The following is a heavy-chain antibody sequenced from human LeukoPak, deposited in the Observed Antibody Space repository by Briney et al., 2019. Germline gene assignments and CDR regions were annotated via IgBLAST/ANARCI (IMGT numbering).Heavy chain of an antibody. V-gene: IGHV4-39*07. CDR2: IYYSGST. J-gene: IGHJ6*03. CDR3: ARGAAMDYYYYYMDV. D-gene: IGHD2-2*01. CDR1: GGSISSSSYY. Sequence: SETLSLTCTVSGGSISSSSYYWGWIRQPPGKGLEWIGSIYYSGSTNYNPSLKSRVTMSVDTSKNQFSLKLSSVTAADTAVYYCARGAAMDYYYYYMDVWGKGTTVTISS.